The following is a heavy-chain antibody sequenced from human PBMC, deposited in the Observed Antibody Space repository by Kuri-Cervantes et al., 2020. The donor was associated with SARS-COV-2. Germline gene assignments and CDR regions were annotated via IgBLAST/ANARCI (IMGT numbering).Heavy chain of an antibody. J-gene: IGHJ6*03. D-gene: IGHD3-10*01. Sequence: ASVKVSCKASGYTFTSYGISWVRQAPGQGLEWMGWISAYNGNTNYAQKLQGRVTMTRNTSISTAYMELSSLRSEDTAVYYCARCTISRITMVQGKGRYYYYYYMDVWGKGTTVTVSS. CDR3: ARCTISRITMVQGKGRYYYYYYMDV. CDR1: GYTFTSYG. V-gene: IGHV1-18*04. CDR2: ISAYNGNT.